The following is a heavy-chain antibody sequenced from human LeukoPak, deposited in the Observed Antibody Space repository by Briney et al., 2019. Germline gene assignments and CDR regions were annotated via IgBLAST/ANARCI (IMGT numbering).Heavy chain of an antibody. J-gene: IGHJ5*02. D-gene: IGHD6-13*01. CDR2: MNPNSGNT. CDR3: ARGLAAAGTSWFDP. Sequence: WASVKVSCKASGYTFTSYDINWVRQATGQGLEWMGWMNPNSGNTGYAQKFQGRVTITRNTSISTAYMELSSLRSEDTAVYYCARGLAAAGTSWFDPWGQGTLVTVSS. CDR1: GYTFTSYD. V-gene: IGHV1-8*03.